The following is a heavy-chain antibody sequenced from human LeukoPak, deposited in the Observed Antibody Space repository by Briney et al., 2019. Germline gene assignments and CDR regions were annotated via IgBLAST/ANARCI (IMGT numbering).Heavy chain of an antibody. CDR2: ISSGSSYI. CDR1: GFTVSSDY. Sequence: GGSLRLSCTASGFTVSSDYMSWVRQAPGKGLEWVSSISSGSSYIYYADSVKGRFTISRDNAKNSLYLQMNSLRAEDTAVYYCTRGYCSGGSCYFNYFDYWGQGTLVTVSS. J-gene: IGHJ4*02. V-gene: IGHV3-21*01. CDR3: TRGYCSGGSCYFNYFDY. D-gene: IGHD2-15*01.